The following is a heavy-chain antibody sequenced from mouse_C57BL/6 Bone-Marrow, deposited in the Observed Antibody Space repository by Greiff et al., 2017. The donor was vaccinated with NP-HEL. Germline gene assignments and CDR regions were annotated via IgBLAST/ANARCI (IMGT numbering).Heavy chain of an antibody. CDR1: GYSFTDYN. CDR2: INPNYGTT. J-gene: IGHJ2*01. Sequence: EVKLQESGPELVKPGASVKISCKASGYSFTDYNMNWVKQSNGKSLEWIGVINPNYGTTSYNQKFKGKATLTVDQSSSTAYMQLNSLTSEDSAVYYCARSDYYGSSYDPYFDYWGQGTTLTVSS. V-gene: IGHV1-39*01. CDR3: ARSDYYGSSYDPYFDY. D-gene: IGHD1-1*01.